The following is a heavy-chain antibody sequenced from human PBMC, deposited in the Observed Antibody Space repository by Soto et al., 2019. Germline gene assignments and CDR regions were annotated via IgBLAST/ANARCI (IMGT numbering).Heavy chain of an antibody. CDR1: GFTFGLYW. Sequence: PGGSLRLSCAASGFTFGLYWMGWVRQAPRMGLEWVANLKRDGSEKYFLESVKGRFTISRDNAKSSLFLQMNGLRDEDTGIYYCARDSRGGAARRPTFYYWGRGTLVTVSS. V-gene: IGHV3-7*01. D-gene: IGHD6-6*01. CDR3: ARDSRGGAARRPTFYY. J-gene: IGHJ4*02. CDR2: LKRDGSEK.